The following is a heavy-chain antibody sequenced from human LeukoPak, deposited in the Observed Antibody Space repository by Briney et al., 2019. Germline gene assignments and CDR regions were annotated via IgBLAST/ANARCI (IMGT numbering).Heavy chain of an antibody. J-gene: IGHJ4*02. CDR2: IYHSGST. CDR1: GHSISSDYY. Sequence: SETLSLTCTVSGHSISSDYYWAWVRQPPGKGLEWIGSIYHSGSTYYGPALKSRVTISVDTSKNQFSLKLSSVTAADTAVYYCARHRTTVVTYFDYWGQGTLVTVSS. CDR3: ARHRTTVVTYFDY. V-gene: IGHV4-38-2*02. D-gene: IGHD4-23*01.